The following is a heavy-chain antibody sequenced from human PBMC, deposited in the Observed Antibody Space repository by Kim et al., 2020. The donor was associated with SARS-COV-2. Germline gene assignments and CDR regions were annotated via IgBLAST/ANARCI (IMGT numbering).Heavy chain of an antibody. Sequence: SETLSLTCAVSGVSITSATWWTWVRQPPGKGLEWIGEMFHSGTTNYNPSLKSRVTISVDKSKNHFSLTQNSVTAADTAAYYCSGTSGWYKLDYWGKGTLV. CDR3: SGTSGWYKLDY. D-gene: IGHD6-19*01. CDR1: GVSITSATW. CDR2: MFHSGTT. J-gene: IGHJ4*02. V-gene: IGHV4-4*02.